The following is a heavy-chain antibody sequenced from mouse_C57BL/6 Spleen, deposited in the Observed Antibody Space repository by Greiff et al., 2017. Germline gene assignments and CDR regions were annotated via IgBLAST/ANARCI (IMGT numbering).Heavy chain of an antibody. CDR1: GFTFSNYW. CDR2: IRLKSDNYAT. J-gene: IGHJ3*01. D-gene: IGHD2-2*01. V-gene: IGHV6-3*01. Sequence: EVKVEESGGGLVQPGGSMKLSCVASGFTFSNYWLNWVRQSPEKGLEWVAQIRLKSDNYATHYAESVKGRFTISRDDSKSSVYLQMNNLRAEDTGIYYCTGEGGYDGVWFAYWGQGTLVTVSA. CDR3: TGEGGYDGVWFAY.